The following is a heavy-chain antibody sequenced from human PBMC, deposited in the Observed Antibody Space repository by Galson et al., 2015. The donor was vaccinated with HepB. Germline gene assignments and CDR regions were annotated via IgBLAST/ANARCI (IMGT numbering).Heavy chain of an antibody. J-gene: IGHJ4*02. Sequence: SLRLSCAASGFTFSSYAMHWVRQAPGKGLEWVAVISYDGSNKYYADSVKGRFTISRDNSKSTLYLQMNSLRAEDTAVYYCARDGRSSGYYWYYFDYWGQGTLVTVSS. CDR3: ARDGRSSGYYWYYFDY. CDR1: GFTFSSYA. D-gene: IGHD3-22*01. CDR2: ISYDGSNK. V-gene: IGHV3-30*04.